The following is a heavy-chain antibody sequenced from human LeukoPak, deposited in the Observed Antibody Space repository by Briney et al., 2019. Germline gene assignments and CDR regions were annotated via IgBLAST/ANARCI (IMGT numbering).Heavy chain of an antibody. Sequence: SETLSLTCAVYGGSFGVYYWSWLRQPPGRGLEWIGEINHSGSTNYNPSLKSRVTISVDTSKNQFSLKLSSVTAADTAVYYCAREGPSRFDPWGQGTLVTVSS. CDR3: AREGPSRFDP. CDR2: INHSGST. V-gene: IGHV4-34*01. D-gene: IGHD2-2*01. J-gene: IGHJ5*02. CDR1: GGSFGVYY.